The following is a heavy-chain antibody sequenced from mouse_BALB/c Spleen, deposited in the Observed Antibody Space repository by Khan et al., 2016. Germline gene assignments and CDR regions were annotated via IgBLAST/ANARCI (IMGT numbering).Heavy chain of an antibody. CDR2: IWGDGST. V-gene: IGHV2-3*01. Sequence: QVQLKQSGPGLVAPSQSLSITCTVSGFSLTSYGVSWVRQPPGKGLEWLGVIWGDGSTTYHSALISRLSISKDNPKRQVFFKLNSLQTDDPATYYCAKRNSLRRLKPMDYRGQGTTVTVSS. CDR3: AKRNSLRRLKPMDY. D-gene: IGHD1-2*01. CDR1: GFSLTSYG. J-gene: IGHJ4*01.